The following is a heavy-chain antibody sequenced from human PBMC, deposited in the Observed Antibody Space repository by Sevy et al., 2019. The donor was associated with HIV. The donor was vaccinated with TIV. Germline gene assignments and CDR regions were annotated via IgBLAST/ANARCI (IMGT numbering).Heavy chain of an antibody. CDR1: GDSVSSNTAA. D-gene: IGHD6-19*01. Sequence: SQTLSLTCAISGDSVSSNTAAWNWIRQSPSRGLEWLGRTYYRSKWYNEYADSVKSRITFNADTSKNHFSLQLSSLTPEDTALYYCARAGFAVAGPFDYWGQGTQVTVSS. V-gene: IGHV6-1*01. CDR2: TYYRSKWYN. J-gene: IGHJ4*02. CDR3: ARAGFAVAGPFDY.